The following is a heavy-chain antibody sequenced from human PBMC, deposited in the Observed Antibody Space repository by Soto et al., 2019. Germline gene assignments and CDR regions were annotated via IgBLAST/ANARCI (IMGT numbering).Heavy chain of an antibody. D-gene: IGHD6-19*01. CDR1: GFTFSNYW. V-gene: IGHV3-7*01. CDR2: IKQDGGEK. Sequence: EGHLVESGGGLVQPGGSLRLSCAASGFTFSNYWMSWVRQAPGKGLEWVTNIKQDGGEKNYVDSVKGRFTISRDNDKNSLYLQMNSLRAEDTAVYYCASGGWYVRDYWGQGTPVTVSS. CDR3: ASGGWYVRDY. J-gene: IGHJ4*02.